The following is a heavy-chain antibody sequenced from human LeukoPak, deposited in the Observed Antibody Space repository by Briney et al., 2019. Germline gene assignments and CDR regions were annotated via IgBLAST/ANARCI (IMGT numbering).Heavy chain of an antibody. Sequence: GGSLRLSCAASGFTFSDNYMSWIRQAPGKGLEWVSYISSSGTTIDYADSVNGRFTISRDNGKNSVYLQMNSLRAEDTAVYYCARIVSRYFDWLAYGYMDVWGKGTTVTISS. CDR3: ARIVSRYFDWLAYGYMDV. V-gene: IGHV3-11*04. J-gene: IGHJ6*03. CDR2: ISSSGTTI. CDR1: GFTFSDNY. D-gene: IGHD3-9*01.